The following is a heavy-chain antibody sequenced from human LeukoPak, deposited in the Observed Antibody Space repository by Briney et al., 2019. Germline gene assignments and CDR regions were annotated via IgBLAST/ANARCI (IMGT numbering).Heavy chain of an antibody. Sequence: SETLSLTCTVSGDSVSSTYYYWGWIRQPPGKGLEWIGSIYFSGNTYYNSSLKSRVTISIDTSKNQFSLNLSSVTAADTAVYYCAKQGTYYYDSTKFTFDYWGQGTLVSVSS. J-gene: IGHJ4*02. CDR3: AKQGTYYYDSTKFTFDY. D-gene: IGHD3-22*01. CDR2: IYFSGNT. V-gene: IGHV4-39*01. CDR1: GDSVSSTYYY.